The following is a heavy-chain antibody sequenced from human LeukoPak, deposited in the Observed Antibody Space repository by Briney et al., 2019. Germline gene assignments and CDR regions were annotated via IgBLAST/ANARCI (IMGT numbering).Heavy chain of an antibody. J-gene: IGHJ4*02. CDR1: GDSVSSNSAA. V-gene: IGHV6-1*01. D-gene: IGHD1-26*01. Sequence: SRTLSLTCAISGDSVSSNSAAWTWIRQSPSRGLQWLGRIYYRSKWYNDYAVSVKSRITINPDTSKNQFSLQLNSVTPEDTAVYFCARELIHRGGSYPDYWGQGTLVTVSS. CDR2: IYYRSKWYN. CDR3: ARELIHRGGSYPDY.